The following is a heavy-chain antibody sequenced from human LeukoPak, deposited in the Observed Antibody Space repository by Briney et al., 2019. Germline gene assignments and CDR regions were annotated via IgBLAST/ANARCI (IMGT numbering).Heavy chain of an antibody. CDR1: GFTFSSYG. Sequence: SGGSLRLSCAASGFTFSSYGMHWVRQAPGKGLEWVAFIRYDGSNKYYADSVKGRFTISRDNSKNTLYLQMNSLRAEDTAVYYCAKERTRRSGDPSDYWGQGTLVTVSS. J-gene: IGHJ4*02. CDR2: IRYDGSNK. V-gene: IGHV3-30*02. D-gene: IGHD4-17*01. CDR3: AKERTRRSGDPSDY.